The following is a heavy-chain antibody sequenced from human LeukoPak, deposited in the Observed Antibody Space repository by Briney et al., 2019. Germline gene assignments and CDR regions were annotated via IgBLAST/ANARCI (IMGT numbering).Heavy chain of an antibody. D-gene: IGHD1-26*01. Sequence: GRSLRLSCAASGLTSSTYGMHWVRQAPGRGLEWVAVISYDGSNKYYADSVKGRFTISRDNSKNTLYLQMNSLGAEDTAVYYCAKVFFSGSYYAASDYWGQGTLVTVSS. CDR2: ISYDGSNK. CDR1: GLTSSTYG. V-gene: IGHV3-30*18. J-gene: IGHJ4*02. CDR3: AKVFFSGSYYAASDY.